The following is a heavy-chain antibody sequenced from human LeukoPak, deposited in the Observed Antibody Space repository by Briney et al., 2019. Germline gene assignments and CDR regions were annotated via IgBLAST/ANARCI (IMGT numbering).Heavy chain of an antibody. Sequence: SETLSLTCTISGGSISTYYWTWIRQPPGKGLEWIAYIYYSGSGNYNPSLKRRVTLSVDTSKNQFSLKLSSVTAADTAVYYCARVGSGCFDYWGQGTLVAVSS. CDR3: ARVGSGCFDY. J-gene: IGHJ4*02. V-gene: IGHV4-59*01. CDR2: IYYSGSG. CDR1: GGSISTYY. D-gene: IGHD1-26*01.